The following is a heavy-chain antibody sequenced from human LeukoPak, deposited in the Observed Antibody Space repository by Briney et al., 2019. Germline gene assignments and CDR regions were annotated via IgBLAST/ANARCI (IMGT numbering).Heavy chain of an antibody. CDR1: GFTFSSYG. D-gene: IGHD3-22*01. J-gene: IGHJ4*02. V-gene: IGHV3-30*02. CDR3: ATFTYYYDSSGYSQGDY. Sequence: GGSLRLSCAASGFTFSSYGMHWVRQAPGKGLGWVAFIRYDGSNKYYADSVKGRFTISRDNSKNTLYLQMNSLRAEDTAVYYCATFTYYYDSSGYSQGDYWGQGTLVTVSS. CDR2: IRYDGSNK.